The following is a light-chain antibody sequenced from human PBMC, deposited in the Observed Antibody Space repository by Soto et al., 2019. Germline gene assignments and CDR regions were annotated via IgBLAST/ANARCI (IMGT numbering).Light chain of an antibody. CDR2: GAS. V-gene: IGKV3-20*01. CDR3: QQYGSSGT. Sequence: EILLTQSPGTLSLSPGERATLSCRASQSVSNNYLAWSQQNPGQAPRLLIYGASNRATGIPDRLSGSGSGTEFTLTISRMEPEDFAVYYCQQYGSSGTFGHGTKVDI. CDR1: QSVSNNY. J-gene: IGKJ1*01.